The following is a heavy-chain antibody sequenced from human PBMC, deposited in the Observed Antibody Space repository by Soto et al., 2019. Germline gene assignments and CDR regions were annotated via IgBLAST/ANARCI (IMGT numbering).Heavy chain of an antibody. V-gene: IGHV3-48*01. D-gene: IGHD3-3*01. CDR1: GFTFSSYS. CDR3: ASNPTIFGVVPHDY. Sequence: GGSLRLSCAASGFTFSSYSMNWVRQAPGKGLEWVSYISSSSSTIYYADSVKGRFTISRDNAKNSLYLQMNSLRAEDTAVYYCASNPTIFGVVPHDYWGQGTLVTVSS. CDR2: ISSSSSTI. J-gene: IGHJ4*02.